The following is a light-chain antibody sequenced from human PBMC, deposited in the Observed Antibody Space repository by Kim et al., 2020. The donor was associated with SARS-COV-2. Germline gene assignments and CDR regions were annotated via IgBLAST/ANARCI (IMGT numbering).Light chain of an antibody. CDR3: QAWDSGSYV. V-gene: IGLV3-1*01. CDR2: QYN. CDR1: KLGDKY. Sequence: VSQGKTASTTCSGDKLGDKYVSGNKKKQGQPPVFLIYQYNTGPSGIPERFAGSNSESSATLTISGTQAMDEADYYCQAWDSGSYVFGTGTKVTVL. J-gene: IGLJ1*01.